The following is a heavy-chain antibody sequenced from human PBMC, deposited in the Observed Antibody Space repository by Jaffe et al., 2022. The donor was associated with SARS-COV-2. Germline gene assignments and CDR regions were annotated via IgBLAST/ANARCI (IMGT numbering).Heavy chain of an antibody. CDR3: AKDSTNYGGIYYYGMDV. D-gene: IGHD3-16*01. V-gene: IGHV3-30*18. J-gene: IGHJ6*02. CDR1: GFTFSSYG. Sequence: QVQLVESGGGVVQPGRSLRLSCAASGFTFSSYGMHWVRQAPGKGLEWVAVISYDGSNKYYADSVKGRFTISRDNSKNTLYLQMNSLRAEDTAVYYCAKDSTNYGGIYYYGMDVWGQGTTVTVSS. CDR2: ISYDGSNK.